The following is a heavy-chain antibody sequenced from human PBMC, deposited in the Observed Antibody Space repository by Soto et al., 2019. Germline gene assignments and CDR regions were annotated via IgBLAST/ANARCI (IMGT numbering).Heavy chain of an antibody. CDR1: GGTFSSYT. V-gene: IGHV1-69*02. CDR3: ARGQYYDILTGYPPDVYYGMDV. J-gene: IGHJ6*02. Sequence: QVQLVQSGAEVKKPGSSVKVSCKASGGTFSSYTISWVRQAPGQGLEWMGRIIPILGIANYAQKFQGSVTITADKSTSTAYMELSSLRSEDTAVYYGARGQYYDILTGYPPDVYYGMDVWGQGTTVTVSS. D-gene: IGHD3-9*01. CDR2: IIPILGIA.